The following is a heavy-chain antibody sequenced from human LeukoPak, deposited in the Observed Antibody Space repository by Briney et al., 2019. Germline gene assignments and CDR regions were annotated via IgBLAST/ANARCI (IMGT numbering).Heavy chain of an antibody. CDR1: GGSISSYY. J-gene: IGHJ4*02. V-gene: IGHV4-59*01. D-gene: IGHD6-19*01. CDR2: IYYSGST. Sequence: SETLSLTCTVSGGSISSYYWSWTRQPPGKGLEWIGYIYYSGSTNYNPSLKSRVTISVDTSKDQFSLKLSSVTAADTAVYYCARAIAVAGNFDYWGQGTLVTVSS. CDR3: ARAIAVAGNFDY.